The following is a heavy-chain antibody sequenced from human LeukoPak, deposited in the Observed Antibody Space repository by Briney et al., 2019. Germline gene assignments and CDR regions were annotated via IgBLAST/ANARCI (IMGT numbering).Heavy chain of an antibody. CDR1: GFTFSSYA. V-gene: IGHV3-21*01. D-gene: IGHD5-18*01. J-gene: IGHJ4*02. Sequence: GGSLRLSCAASGFTFSSYAMSWVRQAPGKGLEWVSSISSSSSYIYYADSVKGRFTISRDNAKNSLYLQMNSLRAEDTAVYYCASGGRGYSYGYPYWGQGTLVTVSS. CDR2: ISSSSSYI. CDR3: ASGGRGYSYGYPY.